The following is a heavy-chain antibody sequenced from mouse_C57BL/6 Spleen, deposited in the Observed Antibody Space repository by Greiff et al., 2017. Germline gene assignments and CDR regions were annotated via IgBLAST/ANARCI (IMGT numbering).Heavy chain of an antibody. J-gene: IGHJ2*01. D-gene: IGHD1-1*01. V-gene: IGHV1-61*01. CDR2: IYPSDSET. CDR3: ARRQVYGSSLDY. Sequence: QVQLQQPGAELVRPGSSVKLSCKASGYTFNSYWMDWVKQRPGQGLEWIGNIYPSDSETHYNQKFKDKATLTVDKSSSTAYMQISSLTSEDSAVYYCARRQVYGSSLDYWGQGTTLSVSS. CDR1: GYTFNSYW.